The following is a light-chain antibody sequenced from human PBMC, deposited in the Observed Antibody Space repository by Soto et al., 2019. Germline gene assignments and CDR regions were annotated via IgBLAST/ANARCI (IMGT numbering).Light chain of an antibody. Sequence: EIVLTQSPGTLSLSPGERATLSCRASQSVSSSYLAWYQQKPGQAPRLFIYGASSRATGIPDRFSGSGSGTDFTLTISRLEPEDFAVYSCQQYGSSPPAITFGQGTRLEIK. CDR1: QSVSSSY. J-gene: IGKJ5*01. CDR2: GAS. V-gene: IGKV3-20*01. CDR3: QQYGSSPPAIT.